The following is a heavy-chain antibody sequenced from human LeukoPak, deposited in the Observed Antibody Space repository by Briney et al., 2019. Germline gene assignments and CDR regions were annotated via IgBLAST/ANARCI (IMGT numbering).Heavy chain of an antibody. CDR1: GGSFSGYY. V-gene: IGHV4-34*01. CDR3: ARGRRGSDY. J-gene: IGHJ4*02. CDR2: INHSGST. Sequence: SETLSLTCAVYGGSFSGYYWSWICQPPGKGLEWIGEINHSGSTNYNPSLKSRVTISVDTSKNQFSLKLSSVTAADTAVYYCARGRRGSDYWGQGTLVTVSS.